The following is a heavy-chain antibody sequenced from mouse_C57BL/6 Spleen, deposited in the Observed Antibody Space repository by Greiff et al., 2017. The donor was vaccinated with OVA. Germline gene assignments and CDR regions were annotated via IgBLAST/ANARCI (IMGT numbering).Heavy chain of an antibody. Sequence: QVQLQQSGAELVRPGTSVKVSCKASGYAFTNYLIEWVKQRPGQGLEWIGVINPGSGGTNYNEKFKGKATLTADKSSSTAYMQLSSLTSEDSAVYFCARSGYGNYEAMDYWGQGTSDTVSS. CDR3: ARSGYGNYEAMDY. J-gene: IGHJ4*01. V-gene: IGHV1-54*01. D-gene: IGHD2-1*01. CDR2: INPGSGGT. CDR1: GYAFTNYL.